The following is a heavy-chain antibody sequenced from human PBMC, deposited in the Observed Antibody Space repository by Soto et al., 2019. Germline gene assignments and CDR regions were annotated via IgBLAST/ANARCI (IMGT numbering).Heavy chain of an antibody. J-gene: IGHJ6*02. Sequence: ASVKVSCKASGYTFTGYYMHCVRQAPGQVLEWMGWINPNSGGTNYAQKFQGRVTMTRDTSISTAYMELSRLRSDDTAVYYCASEYCSSTSCRLTYYYGMDVWGQGTTVTVSS. CDR2: INPNSGGT. CDR3: ASEYCSSTSCRLTYYYGMDV. CDR1: GYTFTGYY. D-gene: IGHD2-2*01. V-gene: IGHV1-2*02.